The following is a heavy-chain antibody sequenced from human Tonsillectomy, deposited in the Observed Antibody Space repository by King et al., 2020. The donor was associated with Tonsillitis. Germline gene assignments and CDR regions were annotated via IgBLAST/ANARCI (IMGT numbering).Heavy chain of an antibody. J-gene: IGHJ4*02. V-gene: IGHV4-34*01. CDR1: GGSFSGYY. D-gene: IGHD6-6*01. Sequence: VQLQQWGAGLLKPSETLSLTCAVYGGSFSGYYWSWIRKPPGKGLEWIGEINHSGSTNYNPSLKSRVTISVDTSKNQFSLKLSSVTAADTAVYYCARGILSAEYSSSSVSDYWGQGTLVTVSS. CDR3: ARGILSAEYSSSSVSDY. CDR2: INHSGST.